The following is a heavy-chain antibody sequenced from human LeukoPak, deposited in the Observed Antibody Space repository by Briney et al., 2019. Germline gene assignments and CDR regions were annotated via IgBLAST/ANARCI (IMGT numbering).Heavy chain of an antibody. CDR1: GFAFSSYW. J-gene: IGHJ4*02. CDR2: IKQDGSDK. CDR3: LTSTRSHRFDF. Sequence: GGSLRLSCAASGFAFSSYWMCWFRQAPGKGLEWVAIIKQDGSDKHYVDSVEGRFIISRDNAKNSLYLQMNSLRAEDTAVYYCLTSTRSHRFDFWGQGTLVTVSS. V-gene: IGHV3-7*01. D-gene: IGHD2-15*01.